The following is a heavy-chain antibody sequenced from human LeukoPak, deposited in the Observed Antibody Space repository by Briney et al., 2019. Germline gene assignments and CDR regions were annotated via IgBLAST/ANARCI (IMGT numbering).Heavy chain of an antibody. D-gene: IGHD5-18*01. J-gene: IGHJ6*02. CDR1: GGSISSSSYY. Sequence: TSETLSLTCTVSGGSISSSSYYWGWIRQPPGKGLEWIGSIYYSGSTNYNPSLKSRVTISVDTSKNQFSLKLSSVTAADTAVYYCAREPRYSYGSSYGMDVWGQGTTVTVSS. CDR2: IYYSGST. CDR3: AREPRYSYGSSYGMDV. V-gene: IGHV4-39*07.